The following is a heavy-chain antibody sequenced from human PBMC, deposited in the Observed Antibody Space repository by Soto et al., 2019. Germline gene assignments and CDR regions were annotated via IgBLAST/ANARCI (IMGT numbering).Heavy chain of an antibody. J-gene: IGHJ6*02. CDR2: IYYSGST. V-gene: IGHV4-39*01. CDR1: GGSISSSSYY. D-gene: IGHD3-3*01. Sequence: SETLSLTCTVSGGSISSSSYYWGWIRQPPGKGLEWIGSIYYSGSTYYNPSLKSRVTISVDTSKNQFSLKLSSVTAADTAVYYCALNPRPPRGYDFWSGYYSDYYYGMDVWGQGTTVTVSS. CDR3: ALNPRPPRGYDFWSGYYSDYYYGMDV.